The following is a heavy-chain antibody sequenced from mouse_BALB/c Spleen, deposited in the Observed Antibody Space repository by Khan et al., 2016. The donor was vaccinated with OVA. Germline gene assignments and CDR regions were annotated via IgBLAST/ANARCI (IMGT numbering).Heavy chain of an antibody. CDR3: AREASSWDFAFPY. Sequence: EVQLQESGPELVEPGASVKMSCKASGYTFTNYVIHWVKQMPGQGLEWIGYINPDNTGTRYNEKFIGKATLTSDISSTSAYMELLSLTSEDSAVYYCAREASSWDFAFPYWGQGTLVTVSA. D-gene: IGHD4-1*01. J-gene: IGHJ3*01. CDR1: GYTFTNYV. CDR2: INPDNTGT. V-gene: IGHV1S136*01.